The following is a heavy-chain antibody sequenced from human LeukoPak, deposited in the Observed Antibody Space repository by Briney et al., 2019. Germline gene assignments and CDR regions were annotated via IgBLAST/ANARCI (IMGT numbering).Heavy chain of an antibody. CDR3: ARDQGYSDYGFARPYYQYYMDV. Sequence: GGSLRLSCAASGFTFSSYSMNWVRQAPGKGLEWLANINQDGSMKYYVGSVKGRFTISRDNARNSLYLQMNSLRVEDTAVYYCARDQGYSDYGFARPYYQYYMDVWGKGTTVTISS. J-gene: IGHJ6*03. CDR2: INQDGSMK. V-gene: IGHV3-7*01. CDR1: GFTFSSYS. D-gene: IGHD5-12*01.